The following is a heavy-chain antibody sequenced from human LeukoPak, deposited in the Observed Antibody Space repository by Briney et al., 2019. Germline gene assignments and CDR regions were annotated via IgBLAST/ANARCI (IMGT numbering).Heavy chain of an antibody. V-gene: IGHV1-18*01. J-gene: IGHJ6*02. CDR2: ISAYNGNT. CDR1: GYTFTSYG. D-gene: IGHD2-15*01. Sequence: ASVKVSCKASGYTFTSYGISWVRQAPGQGLEWMGWISAYNGNTNYAQKLQGRVTMTTDTSTSTAYMELRSLRSDDTAVYYCARDLEFRVGAATELNYYYYGMDVWGQGTTVTVSS. CDR3: ARDLEFRVGAATELNYYYYGMDV.